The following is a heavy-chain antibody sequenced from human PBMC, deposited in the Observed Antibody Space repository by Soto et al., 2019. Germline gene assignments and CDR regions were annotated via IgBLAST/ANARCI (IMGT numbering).Heavy chain of an antibody. CDR3: AREERLYYYGMDV. CDR2: IWYDGSNK. J-gene: IGHJ6*02. CDR1: GFTFSSYG. Sequence: QVQLVESGGGVVQPGRSLRLSCAASGFTFSSYGMHWVRQAPGKGLEWVAVIWYDGSNKYYADSVKGRFTISRDNSKNTLYLQMNSLRAEDTAVYYCAREERLYYYGMDVWGQGTTVTVSS. V-gene: IGHV3-33*01. D-gene: IGHD1-1*01.